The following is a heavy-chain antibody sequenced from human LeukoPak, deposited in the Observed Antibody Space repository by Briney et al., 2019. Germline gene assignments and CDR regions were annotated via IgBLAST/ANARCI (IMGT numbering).Heavy chain of an antibody. Sequence: ASVKVSCKVSGYTPTELSMHWVRQAPGKGLEWMGGFDPEDGEPIYAQKFQGRVTMTEDTSTDTAYMELSSPRSEDTAVYYCATTLIVVVPAAKFIPNYAFDIWGQGTMVTVSS. D-gene: IGHD2-2*01. CDR2: FDPEDGEP. CDR3: ATTLIVVVPAAKFIPNYAFDI. CDR1: GYTPTELS. V-gene: IGHV1-24*01. J-gene: IGHJ3*02.